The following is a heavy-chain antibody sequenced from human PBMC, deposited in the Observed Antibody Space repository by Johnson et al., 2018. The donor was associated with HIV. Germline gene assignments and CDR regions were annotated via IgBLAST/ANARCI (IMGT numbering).Heavy chain of an antibody. CDR2: INSDGSST. CDR1: GFTFSTNW. J-gene: IGHJ3*02. CDR3: ARAGSSSSGPRAFDI. Sequence: MLLVESGGDLVQPGGSLRLSCVGSGFTFSTNWMHWVRQAPGKGPVWVSRINSDGSSTSYADSVKGRFTISRDNAKNTLYLQMNSLRAEDTAVYYCARAGSSSSGPRAFDIWGQGTMVTVSS. D-gene: IGHD6-6*01. V-gene: IGHV3-74*03.